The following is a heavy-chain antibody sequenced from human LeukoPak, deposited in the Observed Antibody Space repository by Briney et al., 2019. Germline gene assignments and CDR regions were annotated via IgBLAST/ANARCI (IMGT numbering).Heavy chain of an antibody. CDR1: GDSISSSSYY. J-gene: IGHJ5*02. CDR3: ARITYYDFWSGSYEDDP. CDR2: IYYSGST. Sequence: PSETLSLTCTVSGDSISSSSYYWSWIRQPPGKGLEWIGYIYYSGSTNYNPSLKSRVTISVDTSKNQFSLKLSSVTAADTAVYYCARITYYDFWSGSYEDDPWGQGTLVTVSS. V-gene: IGHV4-61*01. D-gene: IGHD3-3*01.